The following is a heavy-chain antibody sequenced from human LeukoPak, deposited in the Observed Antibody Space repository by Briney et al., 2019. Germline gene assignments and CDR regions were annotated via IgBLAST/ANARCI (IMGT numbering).Heavy chain of an antibody. Sequence: GGSLRLSCAASGFTFRNYGMQWVRETPGKGGECVTLISYDGSDKYCADSVKGRFSISRDNSKNTLYLQRKSLRAEHTPVYYCASLRSGSGTFYNDYWAQGPVDTVSS. CDR2: ISYDGSDK. CDR1: GFTFRNYG. V-gene: IGHV3-30*03. J-gene: IGHJ4*02. CDR3: ASLRSGSGTFYNDY. D-gene: IGHD3-10*01.